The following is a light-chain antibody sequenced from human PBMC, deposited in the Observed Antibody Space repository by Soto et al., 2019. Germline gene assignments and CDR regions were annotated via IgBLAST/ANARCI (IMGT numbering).Light chain of an antibody. CDR2: DAS. Sequence: EIVLTQSPGTLSLSPGERASLSCRASQSVASSHLAWYRQKPGQTPRLLIYDASSRATGIPDRISGSGSGTDFTLTISRLEHDDFAVYYCEQYGSAPFTFGRGTKVDIK. V-gene: IGKV3-20*01. CDR3: EQYGSAPFT. CDR1: QSVASSH. J-gene: IGKJ3*01.